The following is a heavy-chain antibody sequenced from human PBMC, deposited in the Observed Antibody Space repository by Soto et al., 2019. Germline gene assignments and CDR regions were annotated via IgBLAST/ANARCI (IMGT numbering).Heavy chain of an antibody. Sequence: SETLSLTCTVSGGSISSSSYYWGWIRQPPGKGLEWIGSIYYSGSTYYNPSLKSRVTISVDTSKNQFSLKLSSVTAADTAVYYCARAGPPAAAGTSNWFDPWGQGTLVTVSS. CDR3: ARAGPPAAAGTSNWFDP. D-gene: IGHD6-13*01. CDR1: GGSISSSSYY. CDR2: IYYSGST. V-gene: IGHV4-39*01. J-gene: IGHJ5*02.